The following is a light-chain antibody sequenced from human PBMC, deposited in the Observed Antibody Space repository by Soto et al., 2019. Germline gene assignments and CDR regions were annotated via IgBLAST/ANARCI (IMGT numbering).Light chain of an antibody. CDR2: AAS. V-gene: IGKV3-20*01. J-gene: IGKJ2*01. CDR3: HQYDKAPQT. CDR1: QYMTRTY. Sequence: EIVLMQSPGTLSLSPGERATLSCRASQYMTRTYIAWYQQKPGQAPRLLIYAASNRATGIPDKFSGSGSGADYSLTISRLEPEDSAVYYCHQYDKAPQTFSQGTKVEIK.